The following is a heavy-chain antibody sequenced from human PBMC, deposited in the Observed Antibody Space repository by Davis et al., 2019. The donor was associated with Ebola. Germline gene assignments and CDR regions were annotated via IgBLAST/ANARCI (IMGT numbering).Heavy chain of an antibody. V-gene: IGHV3-30*18. CDR1: GFTFSSYG. Sequence: GGSLRLSCAASGFTFSSYGMHWVRQAPGKGLEWVAVISYDGSNKYYADSVKGRFTISRDNSKNTLYLQMNSLRAEDTAVYYCAKDRDSGSYLYYYYYGMDVWGQGTTVTVSS. D-gene: IGHD1-26*01. CDR2: ISYDGSNK. J-gene: IGHJ6*02. CDR3: AKDRDSGSYLYYYYYGMDV.